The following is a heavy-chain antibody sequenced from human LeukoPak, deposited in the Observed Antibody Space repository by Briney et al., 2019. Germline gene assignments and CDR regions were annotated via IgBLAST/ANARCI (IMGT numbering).Heavy chain of an antibody. CDR2: ISSSGSGI. V-gene: IGHV3-11*04. CDR3: ARTTPGSVDV. Sequence: KSGGSLRLFCAASGFTFSDYYMSWIRQAPGKGLEWLSYISSSGSGIFYADSVKGRFTMSRDNAKNSLYLQMNSLRAEDTAVYYCARTTPGSVDVWGKGTTVTVSS. D-gene: IGHD3-10*01. CDR1: GFTFSDYY. J-gene: IGHJ6*04.